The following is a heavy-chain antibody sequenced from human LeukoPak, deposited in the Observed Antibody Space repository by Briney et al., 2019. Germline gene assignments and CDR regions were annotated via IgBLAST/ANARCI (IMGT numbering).Heavy chain of an antibody. CDR1: GFTFSIYW. Sequence: PGGSLRLSCAASGFTFSIYWMSWVRQAPGKGLEWVANIKQDGTEKYYVDSVKGRFTISRDNGKNSLYLHMNSLRAEDTAVYYCARGSSLAYWGQGTLVIVSS. J-gene: IGHJ4*02. D-gene: IGHD6-6*01. V-gene: IGHV3-7*01. CDR3: ARGSSLAY. CDR2: IKQDGTEK.